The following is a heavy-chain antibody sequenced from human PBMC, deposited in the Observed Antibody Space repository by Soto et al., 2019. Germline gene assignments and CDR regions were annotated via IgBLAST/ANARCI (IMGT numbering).Heavy chain of an antibody. CDR2: IYYSGST. Sequence: SETLSLTCTVSGGSISSGGYYWSWIRQHPGKGLEWIGYIYYSGSTYYNPSLKSRVTISVDTSKNQFSLKLSSVTAADTAVYYCARDRPGRNYYDSSGFDYWGQGTLVTVSS. J-gene: IGHJ4*02. CDR3: ARDRPGRNYYDSSGFDY. D-gene: IGHD3-22*01. V-gene: IGHV4-31*03. CDR1: GGSISSGGYY.